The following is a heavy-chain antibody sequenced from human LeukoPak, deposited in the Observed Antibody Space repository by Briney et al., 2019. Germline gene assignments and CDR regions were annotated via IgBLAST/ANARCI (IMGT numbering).Heavy chain of an antibody. Sequence: PGGSLRLSCAASGFTFSHQGMHWVRQAPGKGLVWVSRINSDGSSTSYADSVKGRFTISRDNAKNMLYLQMNSLRAEDTAVYYCARVLTYFDYWGQGTLVTVSS. V-gene: IGHV3-74*01. J-gene: IGHJ4*02. CDR2: INSDGSST. D-gene: IGHD3-10*01. CDR1: GFTFSHQG. CDR3: ARVLTYFDY.